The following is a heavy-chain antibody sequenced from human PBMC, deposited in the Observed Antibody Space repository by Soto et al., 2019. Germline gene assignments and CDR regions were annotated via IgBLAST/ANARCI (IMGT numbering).Heavy chain of an antibody. CDR2: IIPIFGTA. Sequence: QVQLVQSGAEVKKPGSSVKVSCKASGGTFSSYAISWVRQAPGQGLEWMGGIIPIFGTANYAQKFQGRVTVIASEPXSTAYMELSSLRSEDTAVYYCAREGYCSGGSCYNYWGQGTLVTVSS. V-gene: IGHV1-69*12. CDR1: GGTFSSYA. J-gene: IGHJ4*02. CDR3: AREGYCSGGSCYNY. D-gene: IGHD2-15*01.